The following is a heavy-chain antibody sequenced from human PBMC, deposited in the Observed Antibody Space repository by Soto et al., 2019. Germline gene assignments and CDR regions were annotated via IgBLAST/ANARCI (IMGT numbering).Heavy chain of an antibody. CDR3: ARAYCSSTSCYTTYYGMDV. CDR1: GGSISSSNW. Sequence: TLSLTCAVSGGSISSSNWWSWVRQPPGKGLEWIGEIYHSGSTNYNPSLKSRVTISVDKSKNQFSLKLSSVTAADTAVYYCARAYCSSTSCYTTYYGMDVWGQGTTVTVSS. D-gene: IGHD2-2*02. CDR2: IYHSGST. V-gene: IGHV4-4*02. J-gene: IGHJ6*02.